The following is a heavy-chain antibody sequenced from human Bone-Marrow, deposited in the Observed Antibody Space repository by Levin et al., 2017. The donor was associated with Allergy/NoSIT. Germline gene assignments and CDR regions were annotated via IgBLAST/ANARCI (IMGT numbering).Heavy chain of an antibody. CDR1: GGSFDSYL. Sequence: SVKVSCKTFGGSFDSYLLNWVRQAPGQGLDWMGGIIPLFGTATYAQKFQGRVTITADKSTTTAYMELSSLTSEDTAVYYCARERSGGKLFNFWGQGTMVTVS. CDR2: IIPLFGTA. J-gene: IGHJ3*01. V-gene: IGHV1-69*06. D-gene: IGHD2-8*02. CDR3: ARERSGGKLFNF.